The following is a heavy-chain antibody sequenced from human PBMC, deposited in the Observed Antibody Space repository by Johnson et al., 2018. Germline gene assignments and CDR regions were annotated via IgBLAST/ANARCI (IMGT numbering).Heavy chain of an antibody. CDR2: IKSKIDDGTA. V-gene: IGHV3-15*07. J-gene: IGHJ4*02. CDR3: ATLCSGGSCYSQFDY. D-gene: IGHD2-15*01. CDR1: GFIFSNAW. Sequence: VQLVESGGGLVKXGESLRLXCVASGFIFSNAWMNWVRQVPGKGLEWVGRIKSKIDDGTADYAAPVKGRFTISRDDSKEPVFLEMNSLKTEDTAVYYCATLCSGGSCYSQFDYWGQGTLVTVSS.